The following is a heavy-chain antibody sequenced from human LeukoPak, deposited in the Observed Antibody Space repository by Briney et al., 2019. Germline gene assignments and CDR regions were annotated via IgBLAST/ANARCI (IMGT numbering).Heavy chain of an antibody. CDR1: GYTFTSYY. V-gene: IGHV1-46*01. Sequence: ASVKVSCKASGYTFTSYYMHWVRQAPGQGLEWMGIINPSGGSTSYAQKFQGRVTMTRDTSTSTVYMELSSLRSEDTAVYYCSRKGLQILTGYYHDYWGQGTLVTVSS. J-gene: IGHJ4*02. CDR3: SRKGLQILTGYYHDY. D-gene: IGHD3-9*01. CDR2: INPSGGST.